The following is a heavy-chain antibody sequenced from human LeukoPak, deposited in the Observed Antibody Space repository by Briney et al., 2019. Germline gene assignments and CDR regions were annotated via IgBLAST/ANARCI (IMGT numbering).Heavy chain of an antibody. D-gene: IGHD4-17*01. CDR2: ISGSGGST. CDR1: GFTFSSYS. V-gene: IGHV3-23*01. J-gene: IGHJ3*02. Sequence: PGGSLRLSCAASGFTFSSYSMNWVRQAPGKGLEWVSAISGSGGSTYYADSVKGRFTISRDNSKNTLYLQMNSLRAEDTAVYYCAKDPPGAVTTSPDAFDIWGQGTMVTVSS. CDR3: AKDPPGAVTTSPDAFDI.